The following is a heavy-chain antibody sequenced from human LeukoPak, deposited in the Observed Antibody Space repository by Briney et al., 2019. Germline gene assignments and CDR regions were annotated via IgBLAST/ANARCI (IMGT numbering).Heavy chain of an antibody. V-gene: IGHV3-7*01. CDR1: GFTFSSYA. CDR2: IKQDGSEK. D-gene: IGHD2-15*01. J-gene: IGHJ6*03. CDR3: ARVGTLDIVVVVAATPLRDYYYMDV. Sequence: PGGSLRLSCAASGFTFSSYAMSWVRQAPGKGLEWVANIKQDGSEKYYVDSVKGRFTISRDNAKNSLYLQMNSLRAEDTAVYYCARVGTLDIVVVVAATPLRDYYYMDVWGKGTTVTVSS.